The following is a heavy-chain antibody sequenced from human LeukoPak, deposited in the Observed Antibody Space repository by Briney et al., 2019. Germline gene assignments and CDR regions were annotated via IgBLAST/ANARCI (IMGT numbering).Heavy chain of an antibody. D-gene: IGHD4-17*01. CDR1: GFTFHVYA. Sequence: GGSLRLSCAASGFTFHVYAIYWVRQAPGKGLEWVSLISGNGHTISYADSVRGRFTISRDNTKNSLSLQMDSLTTEDTAVYYCAKRRSTATTVDSWGQGTLVTVSS. V-gene: IGHV3-43*02. J-gene: IGHJ4*02. CDR3: AKRRSTATTVDS. CDR2: ISGNGHTI.